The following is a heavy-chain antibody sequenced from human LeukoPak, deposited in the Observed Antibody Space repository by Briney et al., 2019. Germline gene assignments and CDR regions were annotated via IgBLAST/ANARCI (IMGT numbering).Heavy chain of an antibody. D-gene: IGHD3-10*01. J-gene: IGHJ4*02. V-gene: IGHV4-30-4*01. Sequence: PSETLSLTCTVSGGSISSGDYYWSWIRQPPGKGLEWIGYIYYSGSTYYNPSLKSRVTISVDTSKNQFSLKLSSVTAADTAVYYCASGPITMVRGGSSYYFDYWGQGTLATVSS. CDR2: IYYSGST. CDR3: ASGPITMVRGGSSYYFDY. CDR1: GGSISSGDYY.